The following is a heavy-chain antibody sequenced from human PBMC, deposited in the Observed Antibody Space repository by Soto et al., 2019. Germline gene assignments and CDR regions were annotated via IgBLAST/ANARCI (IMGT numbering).Heavy chain of an antibody. CDR1: GFILSGFS. D-gene: IGHD6-19*01. J-gene: IGHJ6*02. CDR2: ISGRSSSI. Sequence: GWTLGLSCKASGFILSGFSMNWVRQAPGKGLEWMSYISGRSSSIYYSDSAMGRFTISRDNAKNSVYLQMDSLRLEDTAVYFCGRAQRAGAALPLRHLGSGRDGWDIWGRGTTFTGS. V-gene: IGHV3-21*05. CDR3: GRAQRAGAALPLRHLGSGRDGWDI.